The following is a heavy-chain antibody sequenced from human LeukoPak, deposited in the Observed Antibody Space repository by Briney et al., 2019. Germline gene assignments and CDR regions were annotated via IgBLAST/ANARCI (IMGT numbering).Heavy chain of an antibody. V-gene: IGHV3-7*03. CDR1: GFTFSSYW. Sequence: GGPLRLSCAASGFTFSSYWMSWVRQAPGKGLEWVANIKQDGSEKYYVDSVNGRFTISRDNAKNSLYLQMNSLRAEDTAVYYCARGGSSWYPYYFDYWGQGTLVTVSS. CDR2: IKQDGSEK. CDR3: ARGGSSWYPYYFDY. J-gene: IGHJ4*02. D-gene: IGHD6-13*01.